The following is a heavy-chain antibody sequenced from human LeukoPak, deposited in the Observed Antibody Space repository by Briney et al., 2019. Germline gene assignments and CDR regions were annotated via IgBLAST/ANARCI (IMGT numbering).Heavy chain of an antibody. D-gene: IGHD1-14*01. CDR2: IKQDGSDK. V-gene: IGHV3-7*01. CDR1: GFTFTKYW. J-gene: IGHJ4*02. CDR3: AREVWGPEY. Sequence: PGGSLRLSCAASGFTFTKYWMTWVRQAPGKGLEWAGNIKQDGSDKNYMDSAKGRFTISRDNTKNSVYLQMSSLRAEDTAVYYCAREVWGPEYWGQGTLVTVSS.